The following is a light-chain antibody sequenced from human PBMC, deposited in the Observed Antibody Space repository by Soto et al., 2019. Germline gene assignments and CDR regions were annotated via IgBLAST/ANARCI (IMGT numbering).Light chain of an antibody. CDR2: EVS. V-gene: IGLV2-8*01. Sequence: QSVLTQPPSASGSPGQSVTISCTGTSSDVGGYNYVSWYQQHPGKAPKLMIYEVSKRPSGVPDRFSGSKSGNTASLTVSGLPAADEADYYCSSYAGSNNLVFGGGTKLTVL. CDR3: SSYAGSNNLV. J-gene: IGLJ3*02. CDR1: SSDVGGYNY.